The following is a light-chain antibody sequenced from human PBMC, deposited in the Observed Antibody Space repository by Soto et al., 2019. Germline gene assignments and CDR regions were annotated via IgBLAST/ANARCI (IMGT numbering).Light chain of an antibody. CDR1: SSDVGGYKY. J-gene: IGLJ1*01. V-gene: IGLV2-11*01. Sequence: QSALTQPRSVSGSPGQSVIISCTGTSSDVGGYKYVSWYQQHPGKAPKVLIYDVSKRPSGVPDRFSGSKSGNTASLTISGLQAEDEADYYCCSHAGDYTYVFGTGTKVTVL. CDR3: CSHAGDYTYV. CDR2: DVS.